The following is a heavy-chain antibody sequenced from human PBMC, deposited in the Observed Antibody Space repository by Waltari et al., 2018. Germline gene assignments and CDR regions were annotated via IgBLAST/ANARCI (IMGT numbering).Heavy chain of an antibody. CDR3: ARDQYCSSTSCYRYGYYYYGMDV. CDR2: INAGNGNT. D-gene: IGHD2-2*02. J-gene: IGHJ6*02. Sequence: QVQLVQSGAEVKKPGASVKVSCKASGYTFTSYAMHWLRQAPGQRLEWMGWINAGNGNTKYSQKFQGRVTITRDTSASTAYMELSSLRSEDTAVYYCARDQYCSSTSCYRYGYYYYGMDVWGQGTTVTVSS. V-gene: IGHV1-3*01. CDR1: GYTFTSYA.